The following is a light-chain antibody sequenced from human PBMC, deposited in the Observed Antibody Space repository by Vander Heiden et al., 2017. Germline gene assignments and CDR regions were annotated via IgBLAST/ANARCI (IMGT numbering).Light chain of an antibody. Sequence: QSALPQPASVSGSPGQSSTISCTGTSSDVGGYNYVSWYQQHPGKAPKLMIYEVSNRPSGVSNRFSGSKSGNTASLTIAGLQAEDEADYYCSSYTSSSTRGVFGGGTKLTVL. CDR3: SSYTSSSTRGV. V-gene: IGLV2-14*01. J-gene: IGLJ2*01. CDR2: EVS. CDR1: SSDVGGYNY.